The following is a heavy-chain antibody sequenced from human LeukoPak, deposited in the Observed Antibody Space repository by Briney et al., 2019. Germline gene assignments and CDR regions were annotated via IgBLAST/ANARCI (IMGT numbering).Heavy chain of an antibody. V-gene: IGHV4-61*08. CDR3: ARDWRFDFGVPEFNI. J-gene: IGHJ3*02. CDR2: IYYSGST. D-gene: IGHD3-3*01. Sequence: PSETLSLTCSVSGGSISSGDYYWSWIRQPPGKGLEWIGYIYYSGSTNYNPSLKSRVTISVDTSKNQFSLKLSSVTAADTAVYYCARDWRFDFGVPEFNIWGQGTMVTVSS. CDR1: GGSISSGDYY.